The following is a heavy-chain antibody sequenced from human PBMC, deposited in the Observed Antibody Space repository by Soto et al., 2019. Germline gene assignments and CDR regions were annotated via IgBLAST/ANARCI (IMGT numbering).Heavy chain of an antibody. Sequence: GASVKVSCKASGYTFTSYGISWVRQAPGQGLEWMGWISAYNGNTNYAQKLQGRVTMTTDTSTSTAYMELRSLRSDDTAVYYCASVQTSPGVGSNWFDPWGQGTLVTVSS. V-gene: IGHV1-18*01. CDR1: GYTFTSYG. J-gene: IGHJ5*02. CDR3: ASVQTSPGVGSNWFDP. D-gene: IGHD3-10*01. CDR2: ISAYNGNT.